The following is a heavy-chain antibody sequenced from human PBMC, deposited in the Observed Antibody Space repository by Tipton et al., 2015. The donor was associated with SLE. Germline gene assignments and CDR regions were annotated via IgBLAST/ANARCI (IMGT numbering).Heavy chain of an antibody. CDR1: GFTFSSYW. J-gene: IGHJ6*02. V-gene: IGHV3-7*01. CDR2: IKQDGSEK. D-gene: IGHD3-10*01. Sequence: SLRLSCAASGFTFSSYWMSWVRQAPGKGLEWVANIKQDGSEKYYVDSVKGRFTISRDNAKNSLYLQMNSLRAEDTAVYYCARAPMVQGVTYYYGMDVWGQGTTVTVSS. CDR3: ARAPMVQGVTYYYGMDV.